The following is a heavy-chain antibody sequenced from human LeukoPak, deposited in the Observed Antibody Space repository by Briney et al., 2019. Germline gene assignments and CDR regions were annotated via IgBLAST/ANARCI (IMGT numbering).Heavy chain of an antibody. CDR3: ARDGYSCCYFDY. CDR1: GVSISSYY. Sequence: SETLSLTCAASGVSISSYYMSWIRQPAGKGLEWIGRIYTSGSTNYNPSRKIRVTMSVDTTKNQFPLKLSSVTDAAADLYYCARDGYSCCYFDYWGQGTLVTVSS. D-gene: IGHD5-18*01. J-gene: IGHJ4*02. V-gene: IGHV4-4*07. CDR2: IYTSGST.